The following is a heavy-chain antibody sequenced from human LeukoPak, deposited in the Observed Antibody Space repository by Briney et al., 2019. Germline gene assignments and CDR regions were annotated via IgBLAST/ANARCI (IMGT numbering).Heavy chain of an antibody. Sequence: GGSLRLSCAASGFTFSNYAMTWVRQAPGKGLEYVSTINGPGSTTYYADSVKGRFTISRDNSKNTLYLQMNSLRDEDTAVYYCAKGMINDWSALGYWGQGTLVTVSS. CDR3: AKGMINDWSALGY. CDR2: INGPGSTT. J-gene: IGHJ4*02. CDR1: GFTFSNYA. V-gene: IGHV3-23*01. D-gene: IGHD3-16*01.